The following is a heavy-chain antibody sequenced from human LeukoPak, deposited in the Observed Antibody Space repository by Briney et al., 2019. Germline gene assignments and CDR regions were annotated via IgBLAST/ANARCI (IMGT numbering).Heavy chain of an antibody. D-gene: IGHD3-22*01. J-gene: IGHJ5*02. V-gene: IGHV4-59*12. Sequence: SETLSLTCTVSGGSISSYYWSWIRQPPGKGLEWIGYIYYSGSTYYNPSLKSRVTISVDTSKNQFSLKLSSVTAADTAVYYCARDSDDSSGYDWFDPWGQGTLVTVSS. CDR3: ARDSDDSSGYDWFDP. CDR2: IYYSGST. CDR1: GGSISSYY.